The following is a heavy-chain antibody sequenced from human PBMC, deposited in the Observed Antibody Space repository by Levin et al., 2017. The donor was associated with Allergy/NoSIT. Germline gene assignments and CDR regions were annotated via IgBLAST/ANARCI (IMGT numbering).Heavy chain of an antibody. CDR1: GFAFSSYW. D-gene: IGHD1-1*01. V-gene: IGHV3-74*01. CDR3: AFGTGIFFDY. J-gene: IGHJ4*02. CDR2: IKSDGSST. Sequence: GGSLRLSCAASGFAFSSYWMHWVRQAPGKGLVWVSQIKSDGSSTIYADSVTGRFTISRDNAKSTLYLQMNSLSAEDTALYYCAFGTGIFFDYWGQGTLVTVSS.